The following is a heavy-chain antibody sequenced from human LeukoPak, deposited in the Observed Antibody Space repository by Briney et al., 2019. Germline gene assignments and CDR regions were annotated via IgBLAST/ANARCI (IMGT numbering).Heavy chain of an antibody. CDR2: IYYCGST. J-gene: IGHJ4*02. V-gene: IGHV4-59*01. Sequence: SETLSLTCTVSGGSISSYYWSWIRQPPGKGLEWIGYIYYCGSTNYNPSLKSRVTISVDTSKNRFSLKLSSVTAADTAVYYCARERSSSWYDYWGQGTLVTVSS. D-gene: IGHD6-13*01. CDR3: ARERSSSWYDY. CDR1: GGSISSYY.